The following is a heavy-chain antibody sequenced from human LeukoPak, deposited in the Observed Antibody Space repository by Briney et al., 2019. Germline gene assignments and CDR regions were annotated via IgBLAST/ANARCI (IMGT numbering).Heavy chain of an antibody. Sequence: ASVKVSCKVSGYTLTELSMHWVRQAPGQGLEWMGWINPDNGGTNYAQKFQGRVTMTRDMSISTAYIELSRLRSDDTAVYYCARDPSNSGYDYLYYFDYRGQGTLVTVSS. D-gene: IGHD5-12*01. CDR2: INPDNGGT. CDR3: ARDPSNSGYDYLYYFDY. J-gene: IGHJ4*02. V-gene: IGHV1-2*02. CDR1: GYTLTELS.